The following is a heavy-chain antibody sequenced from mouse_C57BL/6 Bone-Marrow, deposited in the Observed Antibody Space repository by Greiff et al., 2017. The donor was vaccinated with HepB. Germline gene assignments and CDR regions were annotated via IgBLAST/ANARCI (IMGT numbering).Heavy chain of an antibody. CDR2: TFYSGIT. CDR1: GFSINSDCY. Sequence: VQLQESGPSLVRPSQTLSLTCTVTGFSINSDCYWIWIRQFPGNKLEYIGYTFYSGITYYNPSLESRTYITRDTSKNQFSLKLSSVTTEDTATYYCARDAPYYYGRGYWYFDVWGTGTTVTVSS. D-gene: IGHD1-1*01. J-gene: IGHJ1*03. V-gene: IGHV3-3*01. CDR3: ARDAPYYYGRGYWYFDV.